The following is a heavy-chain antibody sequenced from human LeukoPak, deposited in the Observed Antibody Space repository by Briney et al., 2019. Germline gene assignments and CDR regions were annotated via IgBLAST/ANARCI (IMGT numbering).Heavy chain of an antibody. Sequence: GGSLRLSCAASGFTFSSAWMSWVRQAPGKGLEWVGRVKSKTDGGTADYAAPVKDRFTISRDDSKNMLYLQMNSLKTEDTAVYYCTTERGTAGYYKWRLVYYWGQGTLVTVSS. J-gene: IGHJ4*02. CDR3: TTERGTAGYYKWRLVYY. CDR1: GFTFSSAW. V-gene: IGHV3-15*01. D-gene: IGHD3-22*01. CDR2: VKSKTDGGTA.